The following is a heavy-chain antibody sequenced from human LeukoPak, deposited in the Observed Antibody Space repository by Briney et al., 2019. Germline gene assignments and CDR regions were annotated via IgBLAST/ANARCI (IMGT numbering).Heavy chain of an antibody. V-gene: IGHV3-49*04. CDR3: TRDSVGGRVDY. D-gene: IGHD3-10*01. J-gene: IGHJ4*02. CDR1: GFTFGDYA. CDR2: IRSKAYGGTT. Sequence: PGGSLRLSCTASGFTFGDYAMSWVRRAPGKGLEWVGFIRSKAYGGTTEYAASVKGRFTISRDDSKSIAYLQMNSLKTEDTAVYYCTRDSVGGRVDYWGQGTLVTVSS.